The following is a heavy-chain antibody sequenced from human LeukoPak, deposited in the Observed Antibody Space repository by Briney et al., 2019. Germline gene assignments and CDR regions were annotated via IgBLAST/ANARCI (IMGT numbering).Heavy chain of an antibody. J-gene: IGHJ5*02. CDR2: IVVGSGNT. V-gene: IGHV1-58*02. CDR1: GFTFTSSA. CDR3: AAVWDIVVVPAAS. D-gene: IGHD2-2*01. Sequence: GASVKASCKASGFTFTSSAMQWVRQARGQRLEWIGWIVVGSGNTNYAQKFQERVTITRDMSTSTAYMELSSLRSEDTAVYYCAAVWDIVVVPAASWGQGTLVTVSS.